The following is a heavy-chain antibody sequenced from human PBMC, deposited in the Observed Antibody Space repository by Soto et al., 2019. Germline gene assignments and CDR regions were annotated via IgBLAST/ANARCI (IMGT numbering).Heavy chain of an antibody. V-gene: IGHV1-2*02. CDR3: ASNYYDSSGPWFDY. D-gene: IGHD3-22*01. CDR1: GYTFIGYY. Sequence: ASVKVSCKASGYTFIGYYMHWVRQAPGQRLEWMGWINPNSGGTNYAQKFQGRVTMTRDTSISTADMELSRLRSDDTAVYYCASNYYDSSGPWFDYWGQGTLVTVSS. CDR2: INPNSGGT. J-gene: IGHJ4*02.